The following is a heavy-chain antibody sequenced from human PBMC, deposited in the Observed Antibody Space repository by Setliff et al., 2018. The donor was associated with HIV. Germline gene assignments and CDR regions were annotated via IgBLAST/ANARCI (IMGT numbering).Heavy chain of an antibody. CDR1: GGSFSGYY. Sequence: PSETLSLTCAVYGGSFSGYYWSWIRQPPGKGMEWIGEINHSGSTNYNPYLKSRVTISVDTSKNQFSLMLSSVTAADPAVYYCARQDYYSDSSGYYRWWEPFSWYFDLWGRGTLVTVSS. J-gene: IGHJ2*01. CDR2: INHSGST. CDR3: ARQDYYSDSSGYYRWWEPFSWYFDL. D-gene: IGHD3-22*01. V-gene: IGHV4-34*01.